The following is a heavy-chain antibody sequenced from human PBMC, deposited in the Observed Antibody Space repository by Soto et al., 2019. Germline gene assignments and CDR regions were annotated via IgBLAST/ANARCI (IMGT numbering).Heavy chain of an antibody. CDR1: GYTFTSYA. Sequence: ASVKVSCKASGYTFTSYAMHWVRQAPGQRLEWMGWINAGNGNTKYSQKFQGRVTITRDTSASTAYMELRSLRSDDTAVYYCARNGEDGYNFDYYYYGMDVWGQGTTVTVSS. CDR3: ARNGEDGYNFDYYYYGMDV. V-gene: IGHV1-3*01. D-gene: IGHD5-12*01. J-gene: IGHJ6*02. CDR2: INAGNGNT.